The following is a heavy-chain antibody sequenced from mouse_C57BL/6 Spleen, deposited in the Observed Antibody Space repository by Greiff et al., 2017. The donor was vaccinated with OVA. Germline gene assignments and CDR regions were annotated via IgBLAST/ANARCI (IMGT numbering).Heavy chain of an antibody. V-gene: IGHV1-82*01. CDR1: GYAFSSSW. J-gene: IGHJ4*01. CDR2: IYPGDGDT. CDR3: ARSYDYYAMDY. D-gene: IGHD2-10*02. Sequence: QVQLKESGPELVKPGASVKISCKASGYAFSSSWMNWVKQRPGKGLEWIGRIYPGDGDTNYNGKFKGKATLTADKSSSTAYMQLSSLTSEDSAVYFCARSYDYYAMDYWGQGTSVTVSS.